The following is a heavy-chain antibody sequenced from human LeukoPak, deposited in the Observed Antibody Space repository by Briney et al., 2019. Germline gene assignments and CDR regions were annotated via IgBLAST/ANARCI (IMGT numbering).Heavy chain of an antibody. D-gene: IGHD6-19*01. V-gene: IGHV3-30*02. Sequence: PGGSLRLSCAASGFTFSSYGMHWVRQAPGKGLEWVAFIRYDGTNKYYADSVKGRFTISRDNSKNTLYLQMNSLRAEDTAVYYCALQWLTPPALDYWGQGTLVTVSS. CDR2: IRYDGTNK. CDR3: ALQWLTPPALDY. CDR1: GFTFSSYG. J-gene: IGHJ4*02.